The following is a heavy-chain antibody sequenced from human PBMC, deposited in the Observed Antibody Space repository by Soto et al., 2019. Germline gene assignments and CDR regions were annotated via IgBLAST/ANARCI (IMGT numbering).Heavy chain of an antibody. D-gene: IGHD3-3*01. V-gene: IGHV3-49*04. CDR3: TRSGYPRGDAFDI. CDR2: IRSKAYGGTT. J-gene: IGHJ3*02. Sequence: PGGSLRLSCTASGFTFGDYAMSWVRQAPGKGLEWVGFIRSKAYGGTTEYAASVKGRFTISRDDSKSIAYLQMNSLKTEDTAVYYCTRSGYPRGDAFDIWRQGTMVTVS. CDR1: GFTFGDYA.